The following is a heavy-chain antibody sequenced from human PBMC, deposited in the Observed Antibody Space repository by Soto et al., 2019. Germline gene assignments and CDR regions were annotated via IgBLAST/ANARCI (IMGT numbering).Heavy chain of an antibody. CDR3: ARGSGSRCSSTSCYPALDI. V-gene: IGHV1-18*01. CDR2: ISAYNGNT. CDR1: GYTFTSYG. J-gene: IGHJ3*02. Sequence: GASVKVSCKASGYTFTSYGISWVRQAPGQGLEWMGWISAYNGNTNYAQKLQGRVTMTTDTSTSTAYMELRSLRSDDTAVYYCARGSGSRCSSTSCYPALDIWGQGTMVTVS. D-gene: IGHD2-2*01.